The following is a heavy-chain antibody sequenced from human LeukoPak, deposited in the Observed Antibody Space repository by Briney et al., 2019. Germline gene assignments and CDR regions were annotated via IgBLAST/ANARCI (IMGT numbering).Heavy chain of an antibody. D-gene: IGHD5-12*01. CDR3: ARGATYAYYHDY. CDR1: GFTFSSYA. Sequence: GRSLRLSCAASGFTFSSYAMHWVRQAPGKGLEWVAVISYDGSNKYYADSVKGRFTISRDNAKNTLYLQMNSLRAEDTAVYYCARGATYAYYHDYWGQGTLVTVSS. V-gene: IGHV3-30-3*01. J-gene: IGHJ4*02. CDR2: ISYDGSNK.